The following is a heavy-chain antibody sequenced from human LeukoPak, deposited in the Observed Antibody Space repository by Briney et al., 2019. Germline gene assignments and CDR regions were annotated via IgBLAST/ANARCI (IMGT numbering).Heavy chain of an antibody. J-gene: IGHJ4*02. D-gene: IGHD5-18*01. CDR2: ISSSSSYI. CDR3: ARMVKRFDY. CDR1: GFSFSSYS. Sequence: PGGSLRLSCAASGFSFSSYSMNWVRQAPGERLEWVSSISSSSSYIYYADSAKGRFTISRDNAKNSLYLQMNSLRAEDTAVYYCARMVKRFDYWGQGTLVTVSS. V-gene: IGHV3-21*01.